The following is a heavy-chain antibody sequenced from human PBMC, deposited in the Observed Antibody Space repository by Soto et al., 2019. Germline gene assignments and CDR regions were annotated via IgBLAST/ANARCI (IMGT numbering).Heavy chain of an antibody. CDR3: ARGVSYGYYYYGMDV. Sequence: GASVKVSCKASGGTFSSYAISWVRQAPGQGLEWMGGIIPIFGTANYAQKFQGRVTITADESTSTAYMELSSLRSEDTAVYCCARGVSYGYYYYGMDVWGQGTTVTVSS. V-gene: IGHV1-69*13. CDR1: GGTFSSYA. D-gene: IGHD1-26*01. J-gene: IGHJ6*02. CDR2: IIPIFGTA.